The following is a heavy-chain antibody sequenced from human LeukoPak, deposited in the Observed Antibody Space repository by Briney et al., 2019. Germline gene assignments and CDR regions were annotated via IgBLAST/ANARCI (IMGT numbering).Heavy chain of an antibody. CDR1: GFTFSSYW. Sequence: PGGSLRLSCAASGFTFSSYWMHWVRQAPGKGLEWVGRIRRGANSYTTEYAASVKGRFTISRDDSKNSLYLRMNSLKTEDTAVYHCSRDGGEGGNSAFDIWGQGTMVTVSS. CDR2: IRRGANSYTT. V-gene: IGHV3-72*01. J-gene: IGHJ3*02. D-gene: IGHD3-16*01. CDR3: SRDGGEGGNSAFDI.